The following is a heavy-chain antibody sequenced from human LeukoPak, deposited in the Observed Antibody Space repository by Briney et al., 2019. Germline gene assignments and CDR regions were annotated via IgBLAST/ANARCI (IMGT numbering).Heavy chain of an antibody. CDR3: ARYPTVTGGFDY. CDR1: GGSFSGYY. Sequence: SETLSLTCAVYGGSFSGYYWSWIRQPPGKGLEWIGEINHSGSTNYNPSLKSRVTISVDTSKNQFSLKLSSVTAADTAVYHCARYPTVTGGFDYWGQGTLVTVSS. CDR2: INHSGST. J-gene: IGHJ4*02. V-gene: IGHV4-34*01. D-gene: IGHD4-17*01.